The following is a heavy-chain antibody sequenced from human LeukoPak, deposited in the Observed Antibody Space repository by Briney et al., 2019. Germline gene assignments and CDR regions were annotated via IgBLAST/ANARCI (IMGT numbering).Heavy chain of an antibody. CDR2: MNPNSGNT. V-gene: IGHV1-8*02. D-gene: IGHD3-10*01. Sequence: ASVKVSCKASGYTFTGYYMHWVRQAPGQGLEWVGWMNPNSGNTGYAQKFQGRVTMTRNTSISTAYMELSSLRSEDTAVYYCARGAVLWFGELYFFDPWGQGTLVTVSS. J-gene: IGHJ5*02. CDR1: GYTFTGYY. CDR3: ARGAVLWFGELYFFDP.